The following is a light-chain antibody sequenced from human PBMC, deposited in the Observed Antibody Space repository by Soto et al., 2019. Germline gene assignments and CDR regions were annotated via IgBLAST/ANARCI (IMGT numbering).Light chain of an antibody. V-gene: IGLV2-14*01. CDR1: SSDVGGYDF. CDR2: EVT. CDR3: SSYTITSSPV. Sequence: QSALTQPASVSGSPGQSITIXCTGTSSDVGGYDFVSWYRQYPGQAPKILIYEVTHRPSGVPDRFSGSKSGNTASLTISGLQADDEADYYCSSYTITSSPVFGPGTKLTVL. J-gene: IGLJ1*01.